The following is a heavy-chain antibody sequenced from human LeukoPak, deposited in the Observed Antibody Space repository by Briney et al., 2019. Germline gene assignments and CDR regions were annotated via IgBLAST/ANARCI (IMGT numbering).Heavy chain of an antibody. CDR2: IYHSGST. D-gene: IGHD6-6*01. Sequence: SGTLSLTCAVSGGSISSSNWWSWVRQPPGKGLEWIGYIYHSGSTYYNPSLKSRVTISVDRSKNQFSLKLSSVTAADTAVYYCARSIAAGVGWFDPWGQGTLVTVSS. V-gene: IGHV4-4*02. CDR1: GGSISSSNW. CDR3: ARSIAAGVGWFDP. J-gene: IGHJ5*02.